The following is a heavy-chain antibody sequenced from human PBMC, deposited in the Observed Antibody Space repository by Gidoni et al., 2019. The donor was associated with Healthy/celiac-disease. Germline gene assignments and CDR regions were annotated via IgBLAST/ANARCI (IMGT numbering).Heavy chain of an antibody. CDR1: AFPFSSYA. Sequence: EVQLLESGGGLVQPGGSLRLSCAASAFPFSSYAISWVRQAPGKGLECVSAISGSGGSTYYADSVKGRFTISRDNSKNTLYLQMNSLRAEDTAVYYCAKRGAARDYYYGMDVWGQGTTVTVSS. V-gene: IGHV3-23*01. CDR2: ISGSGGST. J-gene: IGHJ6*02. D-gene: IGHD6-6*01. CDR3: AKRGAARDYYYGMDV.